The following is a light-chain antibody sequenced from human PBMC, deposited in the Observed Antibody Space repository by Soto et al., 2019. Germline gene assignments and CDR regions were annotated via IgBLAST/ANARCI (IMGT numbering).Light chain of an antibody. V-gene: IGKV3-20*01. CDR1: QSLTNNY. CDR2: GAS. Sequence: EIVLTQSPGTLSLSPGERATLSCRASQSLTNNYFAWYQQKPGRALRLLIDGASTRATGIQDRFSGSGSGTDFTLTISRLEPEDIATYYCQQYENLPITVGQGTRLEIK. CDR3: QQYENLPIT. J-gene: IGKJ5*01.